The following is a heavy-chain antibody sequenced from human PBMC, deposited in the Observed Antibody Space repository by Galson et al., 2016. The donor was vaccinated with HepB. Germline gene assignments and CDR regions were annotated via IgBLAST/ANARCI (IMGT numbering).Heavy chain of an antibody. V-gene: IGHV5-10-1*01. J-gene: IGHJ5*02. D-gene: IGHD2-8*02. CDR1: GYSFTSYW. Sequence: KVSCKASGYSFTSYWISWVRQTPGKGLEWMGRMNPRDSYADYSPSFEGRVIMSADQSIDTAYLQLRGLKASDTAIYYCTRHDQQIALEDWFDPWGQGTLVTVSS. CDR3: TRHDQQIALEDWFDP. CDR2: MNPRDSYA.